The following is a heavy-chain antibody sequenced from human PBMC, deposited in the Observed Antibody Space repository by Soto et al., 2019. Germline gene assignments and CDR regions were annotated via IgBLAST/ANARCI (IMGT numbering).Heavy chain of an antibody. V-gene: IGHV4-59*01. J-gene: IGHJ4*02. D-gene: IGHD1-7*01. Sequence: PSETLCLTCTVSDASISSYYWSWIRQPPGKGLEWIGYIYYSGTTIYSPSLKSRVTISVDTSKNQFSLKLSSVTAADTAVYYCAVNWNYYYFDYWGQGTLVTVSS. CDR2: IYYSGTT. CDR1: DASISSYY. CDR3: AVNWNYYYFDY.